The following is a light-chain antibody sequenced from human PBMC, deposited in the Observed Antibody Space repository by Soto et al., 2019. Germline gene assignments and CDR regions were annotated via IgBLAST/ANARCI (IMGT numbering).Light chain of an antibody. CDR2: QIP. V-gene: IGKV2-24*01. J-gene: IGKJ1*01. CDR1: RSLLHSDGNTY. CDR3: MQSLQLRT. Sequence: DIVLTQTPLSSPVTLGQPASFSCRSSRSLLHSDGNTYLSWLHQRPGQPPRLLIYQIPKRLSGVPDRFSGSGAGTSFTLKISRVEAQDVGIYFCMQSLQLRTFGQGTKVEIK.